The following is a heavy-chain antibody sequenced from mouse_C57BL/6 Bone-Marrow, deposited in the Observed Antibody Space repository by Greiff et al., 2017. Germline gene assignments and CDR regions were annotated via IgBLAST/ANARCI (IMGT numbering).Heavy chain of an antibody. Sequence: VQLQQPGAELVKPGASVKLSCKASGYTFTSYWMHWVKQRPGQGLEWIGMIHPNSGSTNYNEKFKSKATLTVDKSSSTAYMQLSSLTSEDSAVYYCARRKEAAAGAWFAYWGQGTLVTVSA. CDR1: GYTFTSYW. V-gene: IGHV1-64*01. J-gene: IGHJ3*01. CDR2: IHPNSGST. D-gene: IGHD4-1*01. CDR3: ARRKEAAAGAWFAY.